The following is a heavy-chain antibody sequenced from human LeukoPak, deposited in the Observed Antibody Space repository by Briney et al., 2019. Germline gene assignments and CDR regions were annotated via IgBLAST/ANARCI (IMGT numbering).Heavy chain of an antibody. CDR2: IKQDGSEK. V-gene: IGHV3-7*01. D-gene: IGHD3-10*01. Sequence: GGSLRLSCAASGFTFSSYWMSWVRQAPGKGLEWVANIKQDGSEKYYVDSVKGRFTISRDNAKNSLYLQMNSLRAEDTAVYYCSQEDYYGSGSYLGGWGQGTLVTVSS. CDR3: SQEDYYGSGSYLGG. J-gene: IGHJ4*02. CDR1: GFTFSSYW.